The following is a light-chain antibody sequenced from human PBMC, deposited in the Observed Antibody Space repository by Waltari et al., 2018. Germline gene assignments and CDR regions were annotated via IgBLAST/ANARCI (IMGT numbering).Light chain of an antibody. CDR2: EVS. V-gene: IGLV2-11*01. CDR3: SSYAGSNTYI. Sequence: QAAPTQPPSVSGSPGQSVTISCTGTSSDIGYYNAVSWYQQHPGKAPKLMCYEVSKRPSGFADRFSVSKSGNTASLTISGLQAEDEADYYCSSYAGSNTYIFGAGTRLTVL. J-gene: IGLJ1*01. CDR1: SSDIGYYNA.